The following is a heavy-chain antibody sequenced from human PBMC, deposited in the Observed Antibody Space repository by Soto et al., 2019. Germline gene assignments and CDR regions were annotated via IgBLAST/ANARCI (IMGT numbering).Heavy chain of an antibody. V-gene: IGHV3-72*01. D-gene: IGHD3-9*01. J-gene: IGHJ4*02. Sequence: EVQVVESGGGLVQPGGSLRLSCAASGFTLSDHFMDWVRQAPGKGLEWIGRSRNKANGYTTEYAASVKGRFTISREDSKSSLYLQMNSLKTEDTAVYYCVRTPTGYHFDLWGQGTLVTVSS. CDR1: GFTLSDHF. CDR3: VRTPTGYHFDL. CDR2: SRNKANGYTT.